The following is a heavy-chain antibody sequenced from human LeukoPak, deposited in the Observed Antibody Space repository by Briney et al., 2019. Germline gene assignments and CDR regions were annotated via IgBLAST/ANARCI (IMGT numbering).Heavy chain of an antibody. J-gene: IGHJ4*02. CDR3: AKDGQSFNSMYDYFDS. Sequence: GGSLRLPCSASGFTFRNFAISWVRQAPGKGLEWVSSIGGGDTRYADSVKGRFTISRDDSRSTVDLQMSSLRAEDTAVYYCAKDGQSFNSMYDYFDSWGQGTLVTVSS. V-gene: IGHV3-23*01. CDR2: IGGGDT. CDR1: GFTFRNFA. D-gene: IGHD2-8*01.